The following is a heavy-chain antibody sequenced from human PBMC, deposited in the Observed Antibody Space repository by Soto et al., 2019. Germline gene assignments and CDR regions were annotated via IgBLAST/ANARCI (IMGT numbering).Heavy chain of an antibody. CDR3: ARVDRGYDYRCMDV. V-gene: IGHV1-18*01. Sequence: QVQLVQPGAEVKKPGASVKVSCKASGYTFTSYGISWVRQAPGQGLEWMGWISAYNGNTNYAQKIQGRVTMTTDTSTSTAYMELRSLRSYATAVYYCARVDRGYDYRCMDVWGQGTADTVCS. J-gene: IGHJ6*02. D-gene: IGHD5-12*01. CDR1: GYTFTSYG. CDR2: ISAYNGNT.